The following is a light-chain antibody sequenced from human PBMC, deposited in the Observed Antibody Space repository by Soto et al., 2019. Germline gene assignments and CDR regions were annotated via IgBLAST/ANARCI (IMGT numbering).Light chain of an antibody. CDR3: QQYDSYMYA. CDR1: QSVNNN. CDR2: GAS. V-gene: IGKV3-15*01. Sequence: APPAVSSREKAPPLFMASQSVNNNLASYQQKLGQAPRVLLYGASTRPSGIPARFTGGGSGTDFILTITSLQSEDFAVYYCQQYDSYMYAFGQGTKVDI. J-gene: IGKJ2*01.